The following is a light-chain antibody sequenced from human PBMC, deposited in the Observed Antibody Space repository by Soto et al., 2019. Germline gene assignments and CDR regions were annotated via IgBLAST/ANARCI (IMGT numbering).Light chain of an antibody. V-gene: IGLV1-44*01. CDR2: SSN. J-gene: IGLJ1*01. CDR3: ATWDDSLNGPV. Sequence: QSVLTQPPSASGTPGRRVTISCSGSSSNIGRNTVHWYQQFPGTAPKLLIYSSNQRPSGVPDRFSGSKSGTSASLAISGLQSEDEADYYCATWDDSLNGPVFGTGTKLTVL. CDR1: SSNIGRNT.